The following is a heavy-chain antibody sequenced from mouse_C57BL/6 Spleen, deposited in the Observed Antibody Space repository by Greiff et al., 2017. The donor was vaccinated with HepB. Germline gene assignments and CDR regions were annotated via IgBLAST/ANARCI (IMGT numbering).Heavy chain of an antibody. CDR3: ARRTTSRAMDY. CDR1: GYAFSSSW. V-gene: IGHV1-82*01. J-gene: IGHJ4*01. Sequence: VQLQQSGPELVKPGASVKISCKASGYAFSSSWMNWVKQRPGKGLEWIGRIYPGDGDTNYNGKFKGKATLTADKSSSTAYMQLSSLTSEDSAVYVCARRTTSRAMDYWGQGTSVTVSS. CDR2: IYPGDGDT. D-gene: IGHD2-13*01.